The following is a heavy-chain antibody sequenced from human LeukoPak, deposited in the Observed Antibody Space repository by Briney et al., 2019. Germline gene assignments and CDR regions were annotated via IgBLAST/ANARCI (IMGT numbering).Heavy chain of an antibody. CDR1: GFTFSSYA. CDR2: INWNGGRT. V-gene: IGHV3-20*04. CDR3: ARNLYYDNNGYYYHFDY. Sequence: PGGSLRLSCAASGFTFSSYAMSWVRQAPGKGLEWVSGINWNGGRTGYADSVKGRFTISRDNAKNSLYLQINSLRAEDTALYYCARNLYYDNNGYYYHFDYWGQGTLVTVSS. J-gene: IGHJ4*02. D-gene: IGHD3-22*01.